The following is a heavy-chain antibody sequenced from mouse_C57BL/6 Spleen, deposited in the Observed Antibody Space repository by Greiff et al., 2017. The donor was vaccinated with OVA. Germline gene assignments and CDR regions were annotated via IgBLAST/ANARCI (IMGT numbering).Heavy chain of an antibody. CDR1: GYTFTDYY. V-gene: IGHV1-19*01. CDR2: INPYNGGT. Sequence: EVKLQQSGPVLVKPGASVKMSCKASGYTFTDYYMNWVKQSHGKSLEWIGVINPYNGGTSYNQKFKGKATLTVDKSSSTAYMELNSLTSEDSAVYYCARGEFSFDYWGQGTTLTVSS. CDR3: ARGEFSFDY. J-gene: IGHJ2*01.